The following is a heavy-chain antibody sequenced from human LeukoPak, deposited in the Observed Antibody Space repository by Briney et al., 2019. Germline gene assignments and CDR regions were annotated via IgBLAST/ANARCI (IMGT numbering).Heavy chain of an antibody. CDR2: IYYSGST. Sequence: PSETLSLTCTVSGGSISSSTYYWGWIRQPPGKGLEWIGNIYYSGSTCYNPSLKSRVTISVDTSKNQFSLKLSSVTAADTAVYYCARVLYSSSSGADGGNYYYYGMDVWGQGTTVTASS. V-gene: IGHV4-39*07. CDR3: ARVLYSSSSGADGGNYYYYGMDV. D-gene: IGHD6-13*01. CDR1: GGSISSSTYY. J-gene: IGHJ6*02.